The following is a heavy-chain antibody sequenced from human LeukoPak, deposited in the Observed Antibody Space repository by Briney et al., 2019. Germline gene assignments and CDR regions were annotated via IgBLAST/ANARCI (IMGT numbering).Heavy chain of an antibody. D-gene: IGHD3-22*01. CDR3: AKDPTTYYDSSGYGRYNWFDP. CDR2: ISGCGGYT. J-gene: IGHJ5*02. Sequence: GGSLRLSCAASGFTFSSYDMSWVRQAPGKALEWVSDISGCGGYTYYADSVKGRFTISRDNSKNTLYLQMNSQRAEDTAVYYCAKDPTTYYDSSGYGRYNWFDPWGQGTLVTVSS. V-gene: IGHV3-23*01. CDR1: GFTFSSYD.